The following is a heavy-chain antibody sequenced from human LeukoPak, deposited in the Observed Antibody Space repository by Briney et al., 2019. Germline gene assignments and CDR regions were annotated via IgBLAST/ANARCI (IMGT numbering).Heavy chain of an antibody. CDR2: IIPIFGTA. V-gene: IGHV1-69*05. Sequence: SVKVSCKASGGTFSSYAISWVRQAPGQGLEWMGGIIPIFGTANYAQKLQGRVTMTTDTSTSTAYMELRSLRSDDTAVYYCARDGYGDYGLYYYYYMDVWGKGTTVTVSS. J-gene: IGHJ6*03. CDR1: GGTFSSYA. CDR3: ARDGYGDYGLYYYYYMDV. D-gene: IGHD4-17*01.